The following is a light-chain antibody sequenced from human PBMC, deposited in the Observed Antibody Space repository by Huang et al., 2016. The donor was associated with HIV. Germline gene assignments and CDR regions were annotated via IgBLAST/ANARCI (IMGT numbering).Light chain of an antibody. CDR1: QGISNS. CDR2: AAS. J-gene: IGKJ1*01. Sequence: DIQMTQSPSSLPASVGDRVTITCRASQGISNSLAWYQQKPGKAPKLLLYAASKLESGGPPRFSGSASGTDYTLTISSLQPEDFATYYCQQYWSTPPSTFGQGTKVEIK. V-gene: IGKV1-NL1*01. CDR3: QQYWSTPPST.